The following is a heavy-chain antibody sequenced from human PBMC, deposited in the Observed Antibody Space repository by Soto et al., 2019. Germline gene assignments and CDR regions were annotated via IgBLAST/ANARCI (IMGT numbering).Heavy chain of an antibody. CDR2: ISGSGGDT. CDR3: AKHDFWTLYNTGLDS. J-gene: IGHJ4*02. Sequence: EVQLLESGGGLVKPGGSLRLSCSASGFTFTSYAMSWVRQAPGKGLEWVSGISGSGGDTKSADSVKGRFTISRDNFKNMLSLQMNSPRAEDTAVYYCAKHDFWTLYNTGLDSWGQGTLVTVSS. D-gene: IGHD3-3*01. V-gene: IGHV3-23*01. CDR1: GFTFTSYA.